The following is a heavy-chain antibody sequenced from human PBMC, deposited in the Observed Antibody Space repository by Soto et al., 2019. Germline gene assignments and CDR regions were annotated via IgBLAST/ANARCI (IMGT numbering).Heavy chain of an antibody. D-gene: IGHD3-22*01. V-gene: IGHV1-69*01. CDR1: GGTFSRYT. J-gene: IGHJ4*02. CDR2: ITPMFGTP. CDR3: ARDGTLYDSSAYYYLY. Sequence: QVQLVQSGAEVKKPGSSVKVSCKASGGTFSRYTITWVRQAPGQGLEWMGGITPMFGTPNYAQKFQGRVTITADESTSTAYTELSSLRSEDTAMYYCARDGTLYDSSAYYYLYWGQGTLVTVSS.